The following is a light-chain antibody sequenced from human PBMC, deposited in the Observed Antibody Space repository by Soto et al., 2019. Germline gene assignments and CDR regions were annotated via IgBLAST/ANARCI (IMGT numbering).Light chain of an antibody. J-gene: IGKJ1*01. CDR1: QSVLYSSNNENY. Sequence: DIVMTQSPDSLAVSLGGRATINCKSSQSVLYSSNNENYLAWYQQKPGQPPKLLIYWASTRESGVPDRFSGSGSGTDFTLTISSLQAEDVAVYYCQQYYTPLWTFGQGTKVEIK. CDR3: QQYYTPLWT. CDR2: WAS. V-gene: IGKV4-1*01.